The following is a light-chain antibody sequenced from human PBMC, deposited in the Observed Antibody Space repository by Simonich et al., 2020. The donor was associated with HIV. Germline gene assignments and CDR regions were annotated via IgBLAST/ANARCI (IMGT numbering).Light chain of an antibody. V-gene: IGLV1-47*01. CDR1: SSNIGTNY. Sequence: QSVLTQPPSASGTPGQRVTISWSGSSSNIGTNYVYWYQQLPGTAPKLLIFRNNPRPSGVPDRFSSSKSGTSASLAISGLRSEDEADYYCAAWDDSLSGPVFGGGTTLTVL. CDR2: RNN. J-gene: IGLJ2*01. CDR3: AAWDDSLSGPV.